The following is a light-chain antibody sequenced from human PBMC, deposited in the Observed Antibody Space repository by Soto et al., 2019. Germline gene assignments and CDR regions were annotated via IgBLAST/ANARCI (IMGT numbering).Light chain of an antibody. CDR2: DVS. CDR3: QQRNYWQVT. CDR1: QSVSGY. Sequence: EIVLTQSPATLSLSPGDTATLSCRASQSVSGYIGWYQQKPGQAPRLLIYDVSNRATGIPARFSGSGSGTDFTLTISSLEPEDFAVYYCQQRNYWQVTFGQGTRLEIK. J-gene: IGKJ5*01. V-gene: IGKV3-11*01.